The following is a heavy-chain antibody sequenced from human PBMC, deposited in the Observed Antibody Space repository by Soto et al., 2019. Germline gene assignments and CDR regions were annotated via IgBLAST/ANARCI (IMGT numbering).Heavy chain of an antibody. CDR2: MNPNSGNT. V-gene: IGHV1-8*01. D-gene: IGHD2-15*01. CDR3: ARVRIRNLGYCSGGSCSTDNWFDP. CDR1: GYTFTSYD. Sequence: QVQLVQSGAEVKKPGASVKVSCKASGYTFTSYDINWVRQATGQGLEWMGWMNPNSGNTGYAQKFQGRVTKTRNTSISTGYMELSSLRSEDTAVYYCARVRIRNLGYCSGGSCSTDNWFDPWGQGTLVTVSS. J-gene: IGHJ5*02.